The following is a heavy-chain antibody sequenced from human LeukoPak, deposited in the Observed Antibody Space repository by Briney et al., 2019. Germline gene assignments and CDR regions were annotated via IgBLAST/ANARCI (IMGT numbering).Heavy chain of an antibody. CDR2: IIPIFGTA. V-gene: IGHV1-69*13. J-gene: IGHJ6*03. Sequence: GASVKVSCKASGGTFSSYAISWVRQAPGQGLEWMGGIIPIFGTANYAQKFQGRVTITADESTSTAYMELSSLRSEDTAVYYCARDPKVRLWFGESVYYYYYMDVWGKGTTVTISS. D-gene: IGHD3-10*01. CDR1: GGTFSSYA. CDR3: ARDPKVRLWFGESVYYYYYMDV.